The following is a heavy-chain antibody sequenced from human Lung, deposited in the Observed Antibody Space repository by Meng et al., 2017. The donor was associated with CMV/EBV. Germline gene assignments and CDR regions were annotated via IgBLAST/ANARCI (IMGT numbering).Heavy chain of an antibody. CDR1: GYTFTGYY. J-gene: IGHJ6*02. CDR2: INPNSGGT. D-gene: IGHD2-2*01. Sequence: ASVXVSXXASGYTFTGYYMHWVRQAPGQGLEWMGWINPNSGGTNYAQKFQGRVTMTRDTSISTAYMELSRLRSDDTAVYYCARGYCSSTSCPTVMDVWGQGTTVTVSS. V-gene: IGHV1-2*02. CDR3: ARGYCSSTSCPTVMDV.